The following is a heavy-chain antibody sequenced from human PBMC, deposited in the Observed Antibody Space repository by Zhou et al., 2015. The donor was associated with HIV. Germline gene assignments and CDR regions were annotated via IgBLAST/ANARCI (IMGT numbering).Heavy chain of an antibody. D-gene: IGHD3-10*01. Sequence: QVQLVQSGGEVKRPGSSVKVSCQASGVTFTNYAISWVRQAPGQGLEWMGGITPTFGGADYAQKLHGRVTITADESTRTAYMELSSLRSDDTAVYYCARGKLLWFGGSGHYVMDVWGQGTTVTVSS. J-gene: IGHJ6*01. CDR3: ARGKLLWFGGSGHYVMDV. V-gene: IGHV1-69*01. CDR2: ITPTFGGA. CDR1: GVTFTNYA.